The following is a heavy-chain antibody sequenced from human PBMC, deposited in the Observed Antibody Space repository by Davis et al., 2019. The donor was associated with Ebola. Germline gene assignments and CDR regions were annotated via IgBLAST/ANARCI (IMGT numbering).Heavy chain of an antibody. CDR3: ARGQPAYDSSGYYSEYYYYYGRDV. CDR2: INPNTGST. CDR1: LYTFPGSY. V-gene: IGHV1-2*06. D-gene: IGHD3-22*01. J-gene: IGHJ6*04. Sequence: SVTVSCLASLYTFPGSYMHWVRHAPGQRLEWLGRINPNTGSTNYAQEFQGRVTMTRDTSISTAYMELSRLRSDDTAVYYCARGQPAYDSSGYYSEYYYYYGRDVWGKGTTVTVSS.